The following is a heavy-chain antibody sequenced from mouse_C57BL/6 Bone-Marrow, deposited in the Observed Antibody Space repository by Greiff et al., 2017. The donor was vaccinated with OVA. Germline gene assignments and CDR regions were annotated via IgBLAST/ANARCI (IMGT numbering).Heavy chain of an antibody. Sequence: EVKLMESGGGLVQPGGSLSLSCAASGFTFTDYYMSWVRQPPGKALEWLGFIRNKANGYTTEYSASVKGRFTISRDNSQSILYLQMNALRAEDSATYYCARYPYGYLRYFDVWGTGTTVTVSS. CDR2: IRNKANGYTT. J-gene: IGHJ1*03. D-gene: IGHD2-2*01. CDR1: GFTFTDYY. V-gene: IGHV7-3*01. CDR3: ARYPYGYLRYFDV.